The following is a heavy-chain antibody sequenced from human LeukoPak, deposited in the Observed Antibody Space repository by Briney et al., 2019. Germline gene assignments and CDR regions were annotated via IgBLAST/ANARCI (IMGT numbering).Heavy chain of an antibody. CDR2: IYTSGST. V-gene: IGHV4-4*07. CDR1: GGSISSYY. Sequence: PSETLSLTCTVSGGSISSYYWSWIRQPAGEGLEWIGRIYTSGSTNYNPSLKSQVTMSVDTSKNQFSLKLSSVTAADTAVYYCARDLVDSGSYGDAFDIWGQGTMVTVSS. CDR3: ARDLVDSGSYGDAFDI. J-gene: IGHJ3*02. D-gene: IGHD1-26*01.